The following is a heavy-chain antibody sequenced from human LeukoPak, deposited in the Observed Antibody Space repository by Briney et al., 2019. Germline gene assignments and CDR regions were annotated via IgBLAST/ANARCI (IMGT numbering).Heavy chain of an antibody. CDR1: GYTFTSYY. D-gene: IGHD6-13*01. V-gene: IGHV1-46*01. Sequence: GASVKVSCKASGYTFTSYYMHWVRQAPGQGLEWMGIINPSGGSTSYAQKFQGRVTMTRDMSTSTVYMELSSLRSDDTAVYYCAYSSSWDPRAFDIWGQGTMVTVSS. CDR3: AYSSSWDPRAFDI. CDR2: INPSGGST. J-gene: IGHJ3*02.